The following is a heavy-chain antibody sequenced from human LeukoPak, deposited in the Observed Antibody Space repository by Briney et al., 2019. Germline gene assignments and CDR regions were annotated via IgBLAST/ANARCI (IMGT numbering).Heavy chain of an antibody. Sequence: SQTLSLTCTVSGDSISSGRCYWSWIRQPAGKGLEYIGRIYTSGGTDYSPSLKSRVTISLDTSKNQFSLNLTSVTAADTAAYYCARGRGSSSGLDAFDIWGQGTMVTVSS. D-gene: IGHD6-6*01. J-gene: IGHJ3*02. V-gene: IGHV4-61*02. CDR1: GDSISSGRCY. CDR2: IYTSGGT. CDR3: ARGRGSSSGLDAFDI.